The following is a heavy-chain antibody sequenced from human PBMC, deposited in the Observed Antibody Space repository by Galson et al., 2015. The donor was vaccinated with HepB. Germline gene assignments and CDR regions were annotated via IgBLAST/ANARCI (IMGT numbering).Heavy chain of an antibody. D-gene: IGHD6-19*01. V-gene: IGHV5-51*01. CDR2: IYPGDSDT. Sequence: QSGAEVKKPGESLKISCKGSGYSFTNYWIGWVRQMPGKGLEWMGIIYPGDSDTRYSPSFQGQVTISADKSISTAYLQWSSLKASDTAMYYCARNGWDSSGPNYFDYWGQGTLVTVSS. CDR3: ARNGWDSSGPNYFDY. CDR1: GYSFTNYW. J-gene: IGHJ4*02.